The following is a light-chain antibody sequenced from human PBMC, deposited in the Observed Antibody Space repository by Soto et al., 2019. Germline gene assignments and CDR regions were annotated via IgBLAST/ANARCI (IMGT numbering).Light chain of an antibody. CDR3: MQALQGPIT. V-gene: IGKV2-28*01. J-gene: IGKJ5*01. Sequence: DVVMTQSPLSLPVTPGEPASISCTSSQRLLHSDGNTYLDWYLQKPGQSPQLLIYLGSNRASGVXEXSSGSGSGTDFTLKISRVEAEDVGVYYCMQALQGPITFGQGTRLEIK. CDR2: LGS. CDR1: QRLLHSDGNTY.